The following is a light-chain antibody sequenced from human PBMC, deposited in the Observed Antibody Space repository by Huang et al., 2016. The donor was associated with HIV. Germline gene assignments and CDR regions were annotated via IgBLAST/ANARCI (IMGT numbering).Light chain of an antibody. V-gene: IGKV1-33*01. CDR1: QDIRDY. CDR3: QQYDNLPFT. Sequence: DIQMTQSPSSLSASVGDRVTITCQASQDIRDYLNWYQQKSGKAPKLRIYEASNLQTGVPSRFSGSGSGTDFTLTINSLQPEDIATYYCQQYDNLPFTFGPGTKVDFK. CDR2: EAS. J-gene: IGKJ3*01.